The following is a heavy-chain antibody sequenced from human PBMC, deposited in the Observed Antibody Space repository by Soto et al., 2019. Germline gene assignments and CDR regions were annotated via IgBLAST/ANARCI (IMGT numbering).Heavy chain of an antibody. CDR3: ATDEIGVMSSLGYSHY. CDR1: GYSFNNLA. CDR2: LIILFGTP. V-gene: IGHV1-69*13. Sequence: AVKGSCKTSGYSFNNLAISWVRQAPGQGLEWMGGLIILFGTPNYAQKFQGRLTITADDSTSTAYMELSSLRSEDTAVYYCATDEIGVMSSLGYSHYWGQGTRVTVSS. D-gene: IGHD3-16*01. J-gene: IGHJ4*02.